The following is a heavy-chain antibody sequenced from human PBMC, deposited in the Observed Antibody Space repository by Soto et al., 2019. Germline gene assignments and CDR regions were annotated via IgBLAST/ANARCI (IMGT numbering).Heavy chain of an antibody. CDR3: ARASVTMIRGVISFDS. D-gene: IGHD3-10*01. Sequence: SETLSLTCFVSGGSVTSYHWSWIRHFPGKGLEWIAYTSYTGNTNYNPSLQSRVTISLDTSKNQLSLTLSSVTAADTALYYCARASVTMIRGVISFDSWGQGTLVTVSS. CDR2: TSYTGNT. J-gene: IGHJ4*02. CDR1: GGSVTSYH. V-gene: IGHV4-59*08.